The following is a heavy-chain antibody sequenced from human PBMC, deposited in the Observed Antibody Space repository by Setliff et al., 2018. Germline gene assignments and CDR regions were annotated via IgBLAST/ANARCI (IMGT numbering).Heavy chain of an antibody. CDR1: EYTLSELF. D-gene: IGHD3-22*01. J-gene: IGHJ4*02. CDR2: FDAEDGET. CDR3: AIIRPDSRGYYWIFDY. Sequence: VASVKVSCKVSEYTLSELFMHWMRQAPGKGLEWMGGFDAEDGETIYAQKFQGRVTMTEDTSTDAAYMELSGLRSEDTALYYCAIIRPDSRGYYWIFDYWGQGTLVTVSS. V-gene: IGHV1-24*01.